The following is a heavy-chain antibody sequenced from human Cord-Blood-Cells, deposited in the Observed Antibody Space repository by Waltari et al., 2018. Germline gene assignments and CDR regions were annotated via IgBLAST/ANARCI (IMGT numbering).Heavy chain of an antibody. J-gene: IGHJ2*01. D-gene: IGHD3-3*01. CDR2: INHSGST. Sequence: QVQLQQWGAGLLKPSETLSLTCAVYGGSFSGYYWSWIRQPPGKGLEWIGEINHSGSTNYNPSLKSRVTISVDTSKNQFSLKLSSVTAADTAVYYCARGCYDFWSGYYTWYFDLWGRGTLVTVSS. CDR1: GGSFSGYY. V-gene: IGHV4-34*01. CDR3: ARGCYDFWSGYYTWYFDL.